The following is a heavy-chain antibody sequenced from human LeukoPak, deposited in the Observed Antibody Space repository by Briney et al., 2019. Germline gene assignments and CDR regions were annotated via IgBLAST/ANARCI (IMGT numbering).Heavy chain of an antibody. J-gene: IGHJ4*02. CDR2: IRFDGSNK. V-gene: IGHV3-30*02. CDR1: GFTFSSYG. D-gene: IGHD6-13*01. Sequence: GGSLRLSCAASGFTFSSYGIHWVRQAPGKGLEWVAFIRFDGSNKYYADSVKGRFTISRDNSKNTLYLQMNSLRAEDTAVYYCAKDRGSSWNFDYWGQGTLVTVSS. CDR3: AKDRGSSWNFDY.